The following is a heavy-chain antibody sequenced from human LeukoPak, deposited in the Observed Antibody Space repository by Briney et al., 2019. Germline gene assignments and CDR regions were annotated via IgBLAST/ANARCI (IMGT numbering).Heavy chain of an antibody. CDR1: GFTFDDYT. D-gene: IGHD1-1*01. CDR2: ISWDGGST. Sequence: GGSLRLSCAASGFTFDDYTMHWVRQAPGKGLEWVSLISWDGGSTYYADSVKGRFTISKDNSKNSLHLQMNSLRTEDTALYYCAKDIRGTGTTGNVGIYYYYYGMDVWGQGTTVTVSS. CDR3: AKDIRGTGTTGNVGIYYYYYGMDV. J-gene: IGHJ6*02. V-gene: IGHV3-43*01.